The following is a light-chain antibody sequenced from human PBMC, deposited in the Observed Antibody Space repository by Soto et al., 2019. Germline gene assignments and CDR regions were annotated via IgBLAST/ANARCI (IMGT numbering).Light chain of an antibody. CDR3: QQYDSTPPT. CDR1: QSVNSNY. CDR2: GAS. J-gene: IGKJ1*01. Sequence: EIVLTQSPGTLSLSPGERATLSCRASQSVNSNYLAWYQRKPGQAPRLLIYGASNRATDIPYRFSASGSGTGFTLTITRLEAEDFAVYYCQQYDSTPPTFGRGTKVEVK. V-gene: IGKV3-20*01.